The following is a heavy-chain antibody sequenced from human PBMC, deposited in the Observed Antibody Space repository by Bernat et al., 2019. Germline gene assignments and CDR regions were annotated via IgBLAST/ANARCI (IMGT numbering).Heavy chain of an antibody. V-gene: IGHV1-2*04. D-gene: IGHD2-2*02. CDR1: GYTFTGYY. Sequence: QVQLVQSGAEVKKPGASVKVSCKASGYTFTGYYMHWVRQAPGQGLEWMGWINPNSGGTNYAQKFQDWVTMTRDTSISTAYMELSRLRSDDTAVYYCARGYCSSTSCYTPYYFDYWGQGTLVTVSS. CDR3: ARGYCSSTSCYTPYYFDY. J-gene: IGHJ4*02. CDR2: INPNSGGT.